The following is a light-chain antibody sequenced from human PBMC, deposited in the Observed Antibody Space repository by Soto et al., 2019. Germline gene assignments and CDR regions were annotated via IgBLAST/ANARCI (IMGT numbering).Light chain of an antibody. Sequence: AIRMTQSPSSFSASTGDRVTITCGASQGISSYLAWYQQKPGKAPRLLIYAASTLQSGVPSRFSGSGSGTDFTLTISCLQSEDFATYYCQQYYSYPPITFGQGTRLEIK. CDR2: AAS. V-gene: IGKV1-8*01. J-gene: IGKJ5*01. CDR1: QGISSY. CDR3: QQYYSYPPIT.